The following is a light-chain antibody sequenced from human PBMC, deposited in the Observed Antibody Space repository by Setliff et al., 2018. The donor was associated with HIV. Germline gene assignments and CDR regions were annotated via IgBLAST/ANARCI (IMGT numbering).Light chain of an antibody. CDR3: AAWDDSLNGVV. Sequence: VLTQPPSVSGTPGQRVTISCSGSGSNIGTNTVSWFQQLSGTAPKLLIYRNTQRPSGVPDRFTGSRAGTSASLSISGLQSDDEADYYCAAWDDSLNGVVFGGGTKVTVL. V-gene: IGLV1-44*01. CDR2: RNT. CDR1: GSNIGTNT. J-gene: IGLJ3*02.